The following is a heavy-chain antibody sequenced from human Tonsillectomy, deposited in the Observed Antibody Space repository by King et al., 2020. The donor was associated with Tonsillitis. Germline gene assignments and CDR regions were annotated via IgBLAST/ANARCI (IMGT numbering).Heavy chain of an antibody. D-gene: IGHD3-22*01. V-gene: IGHV4-4*07. Sequence: QLQESGPGLVKPSETLPLTCTVSGGSISNYYWSWFRQPAGKGLEWSGRIYSSGSTNYNPSLKSRVTMSIDTSKNLFSLNLSSVTAADTAVYYCARDSSGDRAFDIWGQGTMVTVSS. CDR2: IYSSGST. CDR1: GGSISNYY. CDR3: ARDSSGDRAFDI. J-gene: IGHJ3*02.